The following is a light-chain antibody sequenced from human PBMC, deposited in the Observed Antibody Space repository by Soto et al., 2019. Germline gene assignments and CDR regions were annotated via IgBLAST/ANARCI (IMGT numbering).Light chain of an antibody. CDR2: KAS. Sequence: DIQMTQSPSTPSASVGDRVTITCRASQTIRGYLAWYQQKPGKAPKLLIYKASTLESGVPSRFSGSGSGTELTLTISSLQTDDFATYAGQHYDAYSTWTFGQGTKVDI. CDR1: QTIRGY. J-gene: IGKJ1*01. V-gene: IGKV1-5*03. CDR3: QHYDAYSTWT.